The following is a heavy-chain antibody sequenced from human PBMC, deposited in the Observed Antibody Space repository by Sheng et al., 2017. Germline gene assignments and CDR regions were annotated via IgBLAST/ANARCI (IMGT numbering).Heavy chain of an antibody. CDR1: GFTFSSYS. CDR3: ARGVGGGYDFWSGVGK. D-gene: IGHD3-3*01. V-gene: IGHV3-21*01. CDR2: ISSSSSYI. J-gene: IGHJ4*02. Sequence: EVQLVESGGGLVKPGGSLRLSCAASGFTFSSYSMNWVRQAPGKGLEWVSSISSSSSYIYYADSVKGRFTISRDNAKNSLYLQMNSLRAEDTAVYYCARGVGGGYDFWSGVGKWGQGTLVTVSS.